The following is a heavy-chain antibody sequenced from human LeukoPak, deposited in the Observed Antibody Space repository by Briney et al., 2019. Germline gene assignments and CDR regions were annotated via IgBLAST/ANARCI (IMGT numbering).Heavy chain of an antibody. Sequence: ASVKVSCKASGYTFTSYGISWVRQAPGQGLEWMGIINPSGGSTSYAQKFQGRVTMTRDTSTSTVYMELSSLRSEDTAVYYCARTMPGYSSSWYYFDYWGQGTLVTVSS. CDR2: INPSGGST. J-gene: IGHJ4*02. CDR1: GYTFTSYG. CDR3: ARTMPGYSSSWYYFDY. V-gene: IGHV1-46*01. D-gene: IGHD6-13*01.